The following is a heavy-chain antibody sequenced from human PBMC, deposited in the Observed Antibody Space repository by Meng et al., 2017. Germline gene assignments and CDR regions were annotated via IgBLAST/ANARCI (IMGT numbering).Heavy chain of an antibody. D-gene: IGHD5-18*01. CDR2: IYYSGST. CDR3: ARVLPLDTAMVTRAFDI. V-gene: IGHV4-59*01. Sequence: VQLPESGPGLVKPSETLSLTCTVSGGSISSYYWSWIRQPPGKGLEWIGYIYYSGSTNYNPSLKSRVTISVDTSKNQFSLKLSSVTAADTAVYYCARVLPLDTAMVTRAFDIWGQGTMVTVSS. CDR1: GGSISSYY. J-gene: IGHJ3*02.